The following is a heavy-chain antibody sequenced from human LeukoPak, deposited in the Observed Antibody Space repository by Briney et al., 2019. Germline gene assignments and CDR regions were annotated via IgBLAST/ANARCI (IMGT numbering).Heavy chain of an antibody. Sequence: PGESLRLSCAASEFTFTTYSMAWVRQAPGKGLEWVSSISSSATYRYYADSVNGRFTISRDNSKNTLYLQMNSLRAEDTAVYYCAKDVAAYYYDSSGYSRIIYYYYYMDVWGKGTTVTVSS. CDR3: AKDVAAYYYDSSGYSRIIYYYYYMDV. CDR2: ISSSATYR. CDR1: EFTFTTYS. D-gene: IGHD3-22*01. V-gene: IGHV3-21*01. J-gene: IGHJ6*03.